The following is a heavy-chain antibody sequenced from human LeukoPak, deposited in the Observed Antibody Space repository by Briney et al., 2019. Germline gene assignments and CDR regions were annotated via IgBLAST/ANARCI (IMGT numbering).Heavy chain of an antibody. V-gene: IGHV4-31*03. CDR2: IYYNGTT. CDR1: GGSISSGGYY. CDR3: ARASYDFWSGYYEHVDY. J-gene: IGHJ4*02. Sequence: SETLSLTCTVSGGSISSGGYYWSWIRQHPGKGLAWIGYIYYNGTTYYSPSLKSRAIISVDTSKNQFSLRLTSVTAADTAVYYCARASYDFWSGYYEHVDYWGQGTLVTVSS. D-gene: IGHD3-3*01.